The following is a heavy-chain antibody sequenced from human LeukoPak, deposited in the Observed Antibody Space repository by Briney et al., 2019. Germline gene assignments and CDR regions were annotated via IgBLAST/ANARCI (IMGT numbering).Heavy chain of an antibody. D-gene: IGHD3-16*01. CDR3: ARGKSDY. CDR1: GFTFDDYA. Sequence: TGGSLRLSCAASGFTFDDYAMHWVRQAPGKGLEWVSGISWNSGSIGYADSVKGRFTISRDNAKNSLYLQMNSLRAEDTAVYYCARGKSDYWGQGTLVTVSS. CDR2: ISWNSGSI. V-gene: IGHV3-9*01. J-gene: IGHJ4*02.